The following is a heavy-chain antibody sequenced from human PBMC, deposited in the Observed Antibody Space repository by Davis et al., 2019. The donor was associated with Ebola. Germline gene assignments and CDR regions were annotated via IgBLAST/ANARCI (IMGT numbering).Heavy chain of an antibody. Sequence: SDTLSLTFAAPGGSISSGGYSWSWIRQPPGKRLEWTGFVYSSGSTYYNPSLESRLTMSVDTSKKQFSLKLRSVTAADTAVYYCARQRRDGYSDFDYCGLGTLVTVSS. V-gene: IGHV4-30-4*07. J-gene: IGHJ4*02. CDR3: ARQRRDGYSDFDY. D-gene: IGHD5-24*01. CDR1: GGSISSGGYS. CDR2: VYSSGST.